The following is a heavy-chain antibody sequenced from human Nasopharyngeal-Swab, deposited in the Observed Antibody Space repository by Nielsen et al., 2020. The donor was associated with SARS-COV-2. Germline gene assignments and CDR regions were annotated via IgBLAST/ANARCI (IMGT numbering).Heavy chain of an antibody. CDR3: AMARDFALDY. D-gene: IGHD3-3*01. Sequence: GESLKISCAASGFTFSSYAMSWVRQAPGKGLEWVSAISGSGGSTYYADSVKGRFTISRDNSKNTLYLQMNSLRAEDTAVYYCAMARDFALDYWGQGTLVTVSS. CDR2: ISGSGGST. V-gene: IGHV3-23*01. J-gene: IGHJ4*02. CDR1: GFTFSSYA.